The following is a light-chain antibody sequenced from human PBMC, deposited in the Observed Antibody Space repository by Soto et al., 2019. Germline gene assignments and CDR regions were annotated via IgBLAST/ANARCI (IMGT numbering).Light chain of an antibody. CDR2: GNS. V-gene: IGLV1-40*01. Sequence: QSVLTQPPSVSGAPGQRVTISCTGSSSNIGAGYDVHWYQQLPRTAPKLLIYGNSNRPSGVPDRFSGSKSGTSASLAITGLQAEDEADYYCQSYDSSLTGSVFGRGTKLTVL. CDR1: SSNIGAGYD. J-gene: IGLJ2*01. CDR3: QSYDSSLTGSV.